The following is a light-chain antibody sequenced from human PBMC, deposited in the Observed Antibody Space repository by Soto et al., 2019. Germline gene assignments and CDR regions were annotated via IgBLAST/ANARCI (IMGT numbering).Light chain of an antibody. Sequence: EIVMTQFPATLSESPGERVTLSCRASQSVSTTVAWYQQKPGEAPRLLIFYASARAVDIPGRFSGSVSGTEFTLTISSLQPEDFAVYFCHSYDKWPPGTFGQGTKVEIK. CDR1: QSVSTT. CDR3: HSYDKWPPGT. J-gene: IGKJ1*01. CDR2: YAS. V-gene: IGKV3D-15*01.